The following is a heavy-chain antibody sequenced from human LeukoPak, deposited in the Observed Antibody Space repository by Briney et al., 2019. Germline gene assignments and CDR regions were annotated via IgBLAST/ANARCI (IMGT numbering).Heavy chain of an antibody. Sequence: GGSLRLSCAASGFTFSTFSMTWVRQAPGKGLEWVSTISDSGNTIWYADSVKGRFTISRDNAKNSLYLQMNSLRAEDTAVYYCAKWGPYDILTGRINWGQGTLVTVSS. CDR3: AKWGPYDILTGRIN. D-gene: IGHD3-9*01. V-gene: IGHV3-23*05. CDR2: ISDSGNTI. CDR1: GFTFSTFS. J-gene: IGHJ4*02.